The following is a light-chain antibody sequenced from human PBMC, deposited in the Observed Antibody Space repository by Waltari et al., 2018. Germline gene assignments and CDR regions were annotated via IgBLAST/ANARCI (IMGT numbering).Light chain of an antibody. Sequence: EIVMTQSPATVSASPGEGVTLSCRAGQSVSSNLAWYQQKPGQAPRLLIYGASTRATGIPARFRGSGSGTEFTLTISGLQSEGFAVYYCQEYNHWLRRTFGQGTKVEMK. CDR2: GAS. V-gene: IGKV3-15*01. CDR3: QEYNHWLRRT. CDR1: QSVSSN. J-gene: IGKJ1*01.